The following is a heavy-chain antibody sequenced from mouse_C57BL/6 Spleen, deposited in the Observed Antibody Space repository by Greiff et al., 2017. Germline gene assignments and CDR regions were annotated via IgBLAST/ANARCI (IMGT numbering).Heavy chain of an antibody. D-gene: IGHD4-1*01. V-gene: IGHV1-69*01. CDR1: GYTFTSYW. CDR3: ATVTGPLDY. Sequence: VQLQQPGAELVMPGASVKLSCKASGYTFTSYWMHWVKQRPGQGLEWIGEIDPSDSYTNYNQKFKGKSTLTVDKSSSTAYMQRSSLTSEDSAVYYCATVTGPLDYWGQGTTLTVSS. CDR2: IDPSDSYT. J-gene: IGHJ2*01.